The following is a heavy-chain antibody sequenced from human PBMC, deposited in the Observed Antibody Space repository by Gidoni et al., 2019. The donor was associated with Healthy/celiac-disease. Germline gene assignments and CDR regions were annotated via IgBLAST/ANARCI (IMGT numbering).Heavy chain of an antibody. D-gene: IGHD6-13*01. J-gene: IGHJ6*02. Sequence: QVQLQQWTAGRLKPSETLSLNCAGHGGSFSGYYWSWIRQPPGKGLELIGDIIHSGSTNYNPSLKSRVTISVDTSKIQFSLKLSSVTAADTAVYYCARLRGSSWAYYYYYGMDVWGQGTTVTVSS. V-gene: IGHV4-34*12. CDR2: IIHSGST. CDR3: ARLRGSSWAYYYYYGMDV. CDR1: GGSFSGYY.